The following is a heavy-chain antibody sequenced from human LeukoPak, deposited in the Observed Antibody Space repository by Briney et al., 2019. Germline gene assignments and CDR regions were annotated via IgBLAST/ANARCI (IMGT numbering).Heavy chain of an antibody. J-gene: IGHJ4*02. Sequence: GGSLRLSCAASGFTFSSYAMSWVRQAPGKGLEWVSAISGSDGSTYYADSVKGRFTISRDNSKNTLYLQMNSLRAEDTAVYYCANHDYVWGSYRSWGDYFDHWGQGTLVTVSS. V-gene: IGHV3-23*01. CDR3: ANHDYVWGSYRSWGDYFDH. D-gene: IGHD3-16*02. CDR2: ISGSDGST. CDR1: GFTFSSYA.